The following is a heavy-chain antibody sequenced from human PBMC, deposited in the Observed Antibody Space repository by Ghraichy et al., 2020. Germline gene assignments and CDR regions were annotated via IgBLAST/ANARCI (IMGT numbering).Heavy chain of an antibody. CDR2: ISAYNGNT. J-gene: IGHJ6*02. CDR3: ARSTIFGTLYYYYGMDV. Sequence: ASVKVSCKASGYTFTSYGISWVRQAPGQGLEWMGWISAYNGNTNYAQKLQGRVTMTTDTSTSTAYMELRSLRSDDTAVYYCARSTIFGTLYYYYGMDVWGQGTTVTVSS. V-gene: IGHV1-18*01. CDR1: GYTFTSYG. D-gene: IGHD3-3*01.